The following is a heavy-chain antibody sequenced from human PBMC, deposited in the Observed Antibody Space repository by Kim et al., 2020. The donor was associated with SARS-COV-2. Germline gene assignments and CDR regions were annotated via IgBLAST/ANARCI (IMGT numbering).Heavy chain of an antibody. J-gene: IGHJ4*01. V-gene: IGHV3-49*04. D-gene: IGHD3-3*01. CDR2: IRNKAYGGTT. Sequence: GGSLRLSCTASGFTFGDYAMSWVRQAPGEGLEWVGFIRNKAYGGTTEYAASVKGRFTISRDDSKSIAYMQMNSLKTEDTAVYYCTIDEYDFWSGYPRFD. CDR3: TIDEYDFWSGYPRFD. CDR1: GFTFGDYA.